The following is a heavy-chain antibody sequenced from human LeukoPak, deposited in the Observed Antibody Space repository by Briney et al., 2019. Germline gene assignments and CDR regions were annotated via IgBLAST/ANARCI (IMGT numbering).Heavy chain of an antibody. V-gene: IGHV3-23*01. J-gene: IGHJ4*02. Sequence: GGSLRLSCAASGFTFSRSAMSWVRQAPGKGLEWVSAISGSGGGTYYADSVKGRFTISRDNAKNSLYLQMNSLRAEDTAVYYCARGPHSYGHYFDYWGQGTLVTVSS. CDR1: GFTFSRSA. CDR2: ISGSGGGT. D-gene: IGHD5-18*01. CDR3: ARGPHSYGHYFDY.